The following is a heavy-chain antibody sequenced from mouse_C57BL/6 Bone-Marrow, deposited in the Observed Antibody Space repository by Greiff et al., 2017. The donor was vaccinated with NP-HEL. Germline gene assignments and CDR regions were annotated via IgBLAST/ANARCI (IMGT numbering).Heavy chain of an antibody. Sequence: QVQLQQPGTELVKPGASVKLSCKASGYTFTSYWMHWVKQRPGQGLEWIGNINPSNGGTNYNEKFKSKATLTVDKSSSTAYMPLSSLTSEDSSVDYCGEGGLRKGGVGARDYWGQGTSVTVSS. CDR2: INPSNGGT. CDR3: GEGGLRKGGVGARDY. CDR1: GYTFTSYW. D-gene: IGHD2-2*01. V-gene: IGHV1-53*01. J-gene: IGHJ4*01.